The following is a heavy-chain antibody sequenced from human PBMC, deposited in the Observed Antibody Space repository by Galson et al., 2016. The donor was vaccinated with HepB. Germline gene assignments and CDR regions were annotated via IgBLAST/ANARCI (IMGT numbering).Heavy chain of an antibody. J-gene: IGHJ4*02. Sequence: SETLSLTCSVSGGSTSYYFWTWIRQPPGKGLEWIGYVYYSGTTNSNPSLESRVTMSVDTSKNQFSLKLKSVTAADTAVYYCARGTTPQPYSDFWSGTSGYFDHWGQGILVTVSS. CDR2: VYYSGTT. D-gene: IGHD3-3*01. CDR1: GGSTSYYF. V-gene: IGHV4-59*01. CDR3: ARGTTPQPYSDFWSGTSGYFDH.